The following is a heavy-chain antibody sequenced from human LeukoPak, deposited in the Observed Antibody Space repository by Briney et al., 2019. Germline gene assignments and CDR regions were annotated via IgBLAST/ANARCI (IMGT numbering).Heavy chain of an antibody. Sequence: GGSLRLSCAASGFTFSSYGMHWVRQAPGKGLEWVAVISYDGSNKYYADSVKGRFTISRDNSKNTLYLQMNSLRAEDTAVYYCAKDWSEYSSSSYYYYYMDVWGKGTTVTVSS. V-gene: IGHV3-30*18. D-gene: IGHD6-6*01. CDR1: GFTFSSYG. CDR2: ISYDGSNK. CDR3: AKDWSEYSSSSYYYYYMDV. J-gene: IGHJ6*03.